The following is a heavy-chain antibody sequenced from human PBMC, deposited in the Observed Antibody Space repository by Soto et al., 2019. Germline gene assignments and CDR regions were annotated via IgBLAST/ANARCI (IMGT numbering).Heavy chain of an antibody. Sequence: GGSLRLSCAASGFTFSSYAMSWVRQAPGKGLEWVSSISGTGTTTYYADSVKGRFTISRDNSKNTLYLQMNSLRVEDTAVYYCAKFRVLRYFDWLLSDSSGQGTLVTVS. V-gene: IGHV3-23*01. D-gene: IGHD3-9*01. J-gene: IGHJ4*02. CDR3: AKFRVLRYFDWLLSDS. CDR1: GFTFSSYA. CDR2: ISGTGTTT.